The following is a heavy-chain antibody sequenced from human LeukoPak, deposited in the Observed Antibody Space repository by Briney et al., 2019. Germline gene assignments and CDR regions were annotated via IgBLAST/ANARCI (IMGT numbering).Heavy chain of an antibody. CDR2: IRSKANSYAT. D-gene: IGHD3-3*01. J-gene: IGHJ6*03. CDR1: GFTFSGSA. CDR3: AKQGGIDFWSGYNYMDV. V-gene: IGHV3-73*01. Sequence: GGSLRLSCAASGFTFSGSAMHWVRQASGKGLEWVGRIRSKANSYATAYAASVKGRFSISRDDSKNTAYLQMNSLKTEDTAVYYCAKQGGIDFWSGYNYMDVWGKGTTVTVSS.